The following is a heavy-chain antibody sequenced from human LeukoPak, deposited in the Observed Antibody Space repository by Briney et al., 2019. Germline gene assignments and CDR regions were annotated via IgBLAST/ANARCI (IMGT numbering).Heavy chain of an antibody. D-gene: IGHD3-16*02. Sequence: ASVKVSCKASGYTFTGNHMHWVRQAPGEGLEWMGWIDPKSGDTKYAQKFQDRVAMTSDTSISTAYMELSGLRSDDTAVYFCAREADIVSFDLWGRGTLVTVSP. CDR3: AREADIVSFDL. V-gene: IGHV1-2*02. CDR1: GYTFTGNH. CDR2: IDPKSGDT. J-gene: IGHJ2*01.